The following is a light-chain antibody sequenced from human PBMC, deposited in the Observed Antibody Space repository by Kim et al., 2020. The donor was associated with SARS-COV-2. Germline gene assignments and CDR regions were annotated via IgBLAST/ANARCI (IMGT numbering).Light chain of an antibody. CDR3: MQGTHWPPYT. CDR1: QSLLHSDGNTY. V-gene: IGKV2-30*02. J-gene: IGKJ2*01. Sequence: DVVLTQSPLSLPVTLGQPASISCKSSQSLLHSDGNTYFHWFHQRPGQSPRRLIYRVSNRDSGVPDRFSGSGSDTDFTLKISRVEAEDVGVYYCMQGTHWPPYTFGQGTKLEI. CDR2: RVS.